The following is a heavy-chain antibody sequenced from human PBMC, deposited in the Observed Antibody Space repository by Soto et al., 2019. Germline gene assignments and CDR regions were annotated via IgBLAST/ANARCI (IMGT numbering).Heavy chain of an antibody. CDR3: ARAIAAAGTATFDI. Sequence: SETLSLTCTVSGGSISSGGYYWSWIRQHPGKGLEWIGYIYYSGSTYYNPSLKSRVTISVDTSKNQFSLKLSSVTAADKAVYYCARAIAAAGTATFDIWGKGTMVTVSS. V-gene: IGHV4-31*03. J-gene: IGHJ3*02. D-gene: IGHD6-13*01. CDR2: IYYSGST. CDR1: GGSISSGGYY.